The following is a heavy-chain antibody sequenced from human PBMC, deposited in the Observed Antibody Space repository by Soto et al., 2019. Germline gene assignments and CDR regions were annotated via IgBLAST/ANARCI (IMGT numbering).Heavy chain of an antibody. Sequence: QVQLVQSGAEVKKPGSSVKVSCKASGGTFSSYAISWVRQAPGQGLEWMGGIIPIFGTANYAQKFQGRVTINADESTSTAYMELSSLISEDTAVYYGARPRRYGSRDAFDIWGQGTMVTVSS. V-gene: IGHV1-69*01. CDR2: IIPIFGTA. CDR3: ARPRRYGSRDAFDI. CDR1: GGTFSSYA. J-gene: IGHJ3*02. D-gene: IGHD1-1*01.